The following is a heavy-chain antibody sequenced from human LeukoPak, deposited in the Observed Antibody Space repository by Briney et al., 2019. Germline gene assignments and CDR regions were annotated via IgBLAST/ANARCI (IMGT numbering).Heavy chain of an antibody. CDR3: ARGLGGSGSYYNQHWLY. D-gene: IGHD3-10*01. V-gene: IGHV4-59*01. J-gene: IGHJ4*02. Sequence: SETLSLTCTVSGGSISSYYWSWIRQPPGKGLEWIGYIHYSGTTNYNPSLKSRVTLSVDTSKNQFSLKLSSVTAADTAVYYCARGLGGSGSYYNQHWLYWGQGSLVTVSS. CDR2: IHYSGTT. CDR1: GGSISSYY.